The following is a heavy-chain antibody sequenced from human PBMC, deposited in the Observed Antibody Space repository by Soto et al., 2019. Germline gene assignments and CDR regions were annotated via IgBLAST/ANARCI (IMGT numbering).Heavy chain of an antibody. CDR2: IFSNDEK. CDR1: GFSLSNPRMG. CDR3: ARIQRISMIVVSKPYFDY. D-gene: IGHD3-22*01. V-gene: IGHV2-26*01. Sequence: SGPTLVNPTDTLTLTCTVSGFSLSNPRMGVSWIRQPPGKALEWLAHIFSNDEKSYSTSLKSRLTISRDTSKSQVVLTMTNMDPVDTATYYCARIQRISMIVVSKPYFDYWGQGALLTVSS. J-gene: IGHJ4*02.